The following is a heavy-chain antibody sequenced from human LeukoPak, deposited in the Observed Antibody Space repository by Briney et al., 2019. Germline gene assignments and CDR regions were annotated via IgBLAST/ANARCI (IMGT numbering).Heavy chain of an antibody. CDR2: IYYSGST. Sequence: SETLSLTCTVSGGSISSYYWSWIRQPPGKGLEWIGHIYYSGSTNYNPSLKSRVTISVDTSKNQFSLKLSSVTAADTAVYYCARDQYYYDSSGYYLNWFDPWGQGTLVTVSS. D-gene: IGHD3-22*01. CDR3: ARDQYYYDSSGYYLNWFDP. CDR1: GGSISSYY. J-gene: IGHJ5*02. V-gene: IGHV4-59*01.